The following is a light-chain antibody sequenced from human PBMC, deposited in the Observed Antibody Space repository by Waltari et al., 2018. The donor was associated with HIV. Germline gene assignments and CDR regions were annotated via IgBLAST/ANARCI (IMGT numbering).Light chain of an antibody. V-gene: IGLV2-14*03. CDR2: DVS. CDR3: ESYTSTSVWV. J-gene: IGLJ3*02. Sequence: QSALTQPASVSGSPGQSITISCTGSSSDVGGYNYVSWYQQHPGKAPRLMSYDVSTRPSGVSDRFSGSKSGDTASLTISGLQAEDEADYYCESYTSTSVWVFGGGTRRTVL. CDR1: SSDVGGYNY.